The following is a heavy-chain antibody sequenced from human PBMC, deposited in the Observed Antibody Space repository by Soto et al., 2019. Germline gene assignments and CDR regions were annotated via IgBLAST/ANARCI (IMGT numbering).Heavy chain of an antibody. CDR3: ARDSVVVVRAAIVQYYYYYMDV. J-gene: IGHJ6*03. CDR2: INSDGSST. Sequence: EVQLVESGGGLVQPGGSLRLSCAASGFTFSSHWMHWVRQAPGKGLVWVSRINSDGSSTSYADSVKGRFTISRDNAKTTLYLQMNSLRAEATAVYYCARDSVVVVRAAIVQYYYYYMDVWGKGTTVTVSS. CDR1: GFTFSSHW. D-gene: IGHD2-2*02. V-gene: IGHV3-74*01.